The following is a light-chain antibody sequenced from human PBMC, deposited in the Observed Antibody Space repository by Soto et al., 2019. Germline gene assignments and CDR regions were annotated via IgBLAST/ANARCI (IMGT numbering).Light chain of an antibody. CDR2: GAS. Sequence: EIVLTQSPGTLSLSPGERATLSCRASQSIRSNYVAWYQQKPDQGPRLLIYGASSRATGIPDRFSGSGSGTDFTLIISRLEPEDFAMYYCQQYGSSPRTFGQGTKVDIK. CDR3: QQYGSSPRT. V-gene: IGKV3-20*01. CDR1: QSIRSNY. J-gene: IGKJ1*01.